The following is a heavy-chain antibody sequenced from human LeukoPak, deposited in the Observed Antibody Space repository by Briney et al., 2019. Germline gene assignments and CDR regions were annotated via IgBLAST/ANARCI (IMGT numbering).Heavy chain of an antibody. J-gene: IGHJ4*02. CDR1: RFTFSSYA. CDR2: ISASGDRK. Sequence: PGGSLRLSCAASRFTFSSYAMSWVRQAPGGGLEWVSFISASGDRKYYVDSVKGRFTISSDNYKNTLHLQINSLRAEDTAVYYCASRNYCEYWGQGTLVTVSS. V-gene: IGHV3-23*01. CDR3: ASRNYCEY.